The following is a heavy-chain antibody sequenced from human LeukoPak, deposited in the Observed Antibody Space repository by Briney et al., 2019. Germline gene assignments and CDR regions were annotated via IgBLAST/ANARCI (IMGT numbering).Heavy chain of an antibody. J-gene: IGHJ3*02. V-gene: IGHV3-9*03. CDR2: ISWNSGSI. D-gene: IGHD1-26*01. Sequence: GGSLRLSCAASGFTFDDCAMHWVRQAPGKGLEWVSGISWNSGSIGYADSVKGRFTISRDNAKNSLYLQMNSLRAEDMASYYCAKDSSSSWRGSYYNAFDIWGQGTMVTVSS. CDR1: GFTFDDCA. CDR3: AKDSSSSWRGSYYNAFDI.